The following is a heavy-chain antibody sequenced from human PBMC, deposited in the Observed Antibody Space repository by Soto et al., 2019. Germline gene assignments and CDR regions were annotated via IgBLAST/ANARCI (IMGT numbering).Heavy chain of an antibody. CDR1: GYTFASYA. V-gene: IGHV1-3*01. D-gene: IGHD6-6*01. Sequence: ASVKVSCKVSGYTFASYAMHWVRQAPGQGLEWMGLINAGNGNTKYSQKFQGRVTITRDTSASTAYMELSSLRSEDTAVYYCARDELVRYYYYAMDVWGQGTTVTVSS. J-gene: IGHJ6*02. CDR3: ARDELVRYYYYAMDV. CDR2: INAGNGNT.